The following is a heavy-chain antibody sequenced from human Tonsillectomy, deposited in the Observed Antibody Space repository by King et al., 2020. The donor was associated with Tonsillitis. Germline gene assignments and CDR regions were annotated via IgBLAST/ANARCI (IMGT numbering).Heavy chain of an antibody. Sequence: QLQESGPGLVKPSETLSLTCTVSGGSISSSSYYWGWIRQPPGKGLEWIGSIYYSWSTYYNPSLNSRVTISVDTSKNQFSLKLNSVTAADTAVYYCARLRYSYGYFFDYWGQGTLVTVSS. J-gene: IGHJ4*02. CDR2: IYYSWST. V-gene: IGHV4-39*01. D-gene: IGHD5-18*01. CDR3: ARLRYSYGYFFDY. CDR1: GGSISSSSYY.